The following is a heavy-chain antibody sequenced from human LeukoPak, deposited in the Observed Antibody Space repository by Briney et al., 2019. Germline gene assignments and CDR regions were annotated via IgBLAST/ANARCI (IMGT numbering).Heavy chain of an antibody. Sequence: LRLSCAASGFTVSSNYMSWVRHAPGKGLEWIGYICYSGSTYYNPSLKSRVTISVDTPKNQFSLKLSSVTAADTAVYYCARDTGVWFDPWGQGTLVTVSS. D-gene: IGHD7-27*01. CDR2: ICYSGST. CDR3: ARDTGVWFDP. J-gene: IGHJ5*02. CDR1: GFTVSSNY. V-gene: IGHV4-30-4*08.